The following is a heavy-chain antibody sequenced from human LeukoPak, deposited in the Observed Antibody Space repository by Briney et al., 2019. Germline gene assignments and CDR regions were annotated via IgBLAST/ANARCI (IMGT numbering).Heavy chain of an antibody. CDR3: ARDRSSSWYSSSWENWFDP. V-gene: IGHV1-2*02. J-gene: IGHJ5*02. CDR2: INPNSGGT. CDR1: GYTFTGYY. D-gene: IGHD6-13*01. Sequence: ASVKVSCEASGYTFTGYYMHWVRQAPGQGLEWMGWINPNSGGTNYAQKFQGRVTMTRDTSISTAYMELSRLRSDDTAVYYCARDRSSSWYSSSWENWFDPWGQGTLVTVSS.